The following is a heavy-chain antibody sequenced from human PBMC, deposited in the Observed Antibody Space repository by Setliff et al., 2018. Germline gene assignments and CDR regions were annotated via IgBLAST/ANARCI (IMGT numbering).Heavy chain of an antibody. V-gene: IGHV4-61*02. CDR1: GDSISSGSYH. J-gene: IGHJ5*02. CDR2: IHPSGST. Sequence: SETLSLTCTVSGDSISSGSYHWSWIRKPAGKGLEWIGRIHPSGSTNYNPSLKSRVTISVDTSKNQFSLKVSSVSAADTAVYYCARTTGSTHNWLDPWGPGTLVTVS. CDR3: ARTTGSTHNWLDP. D-gene: IGHD1-1*01.